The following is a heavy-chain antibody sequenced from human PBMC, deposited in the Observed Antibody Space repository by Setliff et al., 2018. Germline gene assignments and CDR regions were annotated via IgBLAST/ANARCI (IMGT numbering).Heavy chain of an antibody. Sequence: GASVKVSCKASGDTFSTYALSWVRQAPGQGLEWMGGIIPLLETAKYAQKFQGRVTLSVDDSATTAYMDLRSLKLEDTAVYFCARDVYDFRTGQGGPWGQGTRVTVSS. J-gene: IGHJ5*02. V-gene: IGHV1-69*13. CDR1: GDTFSTYA. CDR2: IIPLLETA. CDR3: ARDVYDFRTGQGGP. D-gene: IGHD3-3*01.